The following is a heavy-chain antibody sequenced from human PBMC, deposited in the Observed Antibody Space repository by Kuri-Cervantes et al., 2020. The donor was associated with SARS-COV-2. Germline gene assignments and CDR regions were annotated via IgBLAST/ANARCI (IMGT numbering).Heavy chain of an antibody. Sequence: SETLSLTCTVSGASLSSADFYWSWIRQPPGKGLEWTGYIYFSGTTYYNPSLQSRVTISVDTSKNQFSLKLTSVTVADTAVYYCVSTETGNTNWFDPWGQGTLVTVSS. CDR3: VSTETGNTNWFDP. D-gene: IGHD1-7*01. CDR1: GASLSSADFY. CDR2: IYFSGTT. V-gene: IGHV4-30-4*01. J-gene: IGHJ5*02.